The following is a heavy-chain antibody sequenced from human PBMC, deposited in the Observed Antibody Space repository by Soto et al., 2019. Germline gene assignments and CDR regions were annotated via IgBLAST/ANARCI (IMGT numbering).Heavy chain of an antibody. Sequence: QVRLVESGGGVVQPGRSLRLSCAASGFNFGVFGMHWVRQAPGKGLGWLSVLSYEGSEEYYADSVRGRFTISRDNSKNTLFLQMDSLRVADTGVYYCALTRRSSLLEVAGPGFEYWGQGTLVTVS. D-gene: IGHD6-19*01. CDR2: LSYEGSEE. CDR1: GFNFGVFG. V-gene: IGHV3-30*03. CDR3: ALTRRSSLLEVAGPGFEY. J-gene: IGHJ4*02.